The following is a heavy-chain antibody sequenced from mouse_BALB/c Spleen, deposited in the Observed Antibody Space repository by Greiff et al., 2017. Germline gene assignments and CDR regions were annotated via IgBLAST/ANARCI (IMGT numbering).Heavy chain of an antibody. CDR1: GFTFSSYA. CDR3: ARDLNWDAGYYAMDY. J-gene: IGHJ4*01. V-gene: IGHV5-9-4*01. Sequence: DVMLVESGGGLVKPGGSLKLSCAASGFTFSSYAMSWVRQSPEKRLEWVAEISSGGSYTYYPDTVTGRFTISRDNAKNTLYLEMSSLRSEDTAMYYCARDLNWDAGYYAMDYWGQGTSVTVSS. D-gene: IGHD4-1*01. CDR2: ISSGGSYT.